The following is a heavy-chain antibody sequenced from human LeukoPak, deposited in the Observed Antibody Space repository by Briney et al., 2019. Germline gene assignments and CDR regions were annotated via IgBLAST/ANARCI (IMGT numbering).Heavy chain of an antibody. V-gene: IGHV4-30-4*01. CDR3: ARHGSEGGATHLDY. CDR2: IYYSGST. D-gene: IGHD1-26*01. Sequence: SQTLSLTCTVSGGSISSGDYYWSWIRQPPGKGLEWIGYIYYSGSTYYNPSLKSRVTISVDTSKNQFSLKLSSVTAADAALYYCARHGSEGGATHLDYWGQGTLVTVSS. CDR1: GGSISSGDYY. J-gene: IGHJ4*02.